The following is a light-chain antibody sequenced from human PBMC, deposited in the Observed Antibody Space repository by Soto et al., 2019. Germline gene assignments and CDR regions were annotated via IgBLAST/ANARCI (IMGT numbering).Light chain of an antibody. CDR2: GVS. J-gene: IGKJ4*01. CDR3: RQANPPLT. V-gene: IGKV1-12*01. Sequence: DIQMTQSPSSVSASVGDRVTITCRASQGINNWLAWYQQKPGKAPKLLIYGVSTLENGVPSRFSGSGSGTDFTLTISSLQPEDFATYYCRQANPPLTFGGGTKVEIK. CDR1: QGINNW.